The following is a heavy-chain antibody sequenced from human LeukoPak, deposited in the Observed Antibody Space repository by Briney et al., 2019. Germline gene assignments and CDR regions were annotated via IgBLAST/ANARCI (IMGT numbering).Heavy chain of an antibody. CDR3: ASGGGWFFFN. CDR2: ISSISSTI. V-gene: IGHV3-48*01. CDR1: GFTFSSYG. Sequence: GGSLRLSCAASGFTFSSYGMHWVRQAPGKGLEWVSYISSISSTIYYSDSVKGRFTISRDNAKNSLYLQMNSLRAEDTAVYYCASGGGWFFFNWGQGTLVTVSS. J-gene: IGHJ4*02. D-gene: IGHD6-19*01.